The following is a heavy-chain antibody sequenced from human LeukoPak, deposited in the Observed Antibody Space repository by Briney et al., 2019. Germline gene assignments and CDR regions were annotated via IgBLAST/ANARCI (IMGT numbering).Heavy chain of an antibody. D-gene: IGHD6-6*01. CDR3: ARPGAARGYYYMDV. Sequence: TGGSLRLSCAASGFTFSDYYMSWIRQPPGKGLEWIGSIYYSGSTYYNPSLKGRVTISVDTSKNQFSLKLRYVTAADTAVYYCARPGAARGYYYMDVWGKGTTVTVSS. V-gene: IGHV4-39*01. J-gene: IGHJ6*03. CDR1: GFTFSDYY. CDR2: IYYSGST.